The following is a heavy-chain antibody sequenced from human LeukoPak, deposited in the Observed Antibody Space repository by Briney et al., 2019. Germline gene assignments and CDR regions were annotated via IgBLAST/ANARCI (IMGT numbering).Heavy chain of an antibody. D-gene: IGHD6-13*01. CDR2: IRIGGGGT. CDR1: GFDLSTYA. Sequence: GGSLRLSCAASGFDLSTYAMTWVRQAPAKGLEWVSSIRIGGGGTYYAGSVKGRFTISRDNSENTLHLQMNNLRVGDTAKYFCARCMVLSQGRCNWFDPWGQGTLVTVSS. CDR3: ARCMVLSQGRCNWFDP. V-gene: IGHV3-23*01. J-gene: IGHJ5*02.